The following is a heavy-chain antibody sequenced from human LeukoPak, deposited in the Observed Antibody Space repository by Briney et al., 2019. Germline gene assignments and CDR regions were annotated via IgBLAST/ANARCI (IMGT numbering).Heavy chain of an antibody. V-gene: IGHV3-53*01. D-gene: IGHD4-17*01. Sequence: GGSLRLSCAVSGFTVSSYYMTWVRQAPGKGLEWVSVIYTGGGTYYADSVKGRFTISRDNSKNTLYLQMNSLRAEDTAVYYCAKEGPYGDYALGHWGQGTLVTVSS. CDR2: IYTGGGT. CDR1: GFTVSSYY. J-gene: IGHJ1*01. CDR3: AKEGPYGDYALGH.